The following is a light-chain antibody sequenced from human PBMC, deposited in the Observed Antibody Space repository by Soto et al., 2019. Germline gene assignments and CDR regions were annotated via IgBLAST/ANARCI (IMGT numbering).Light chain of an antibody. CDR3: SSYTSSVTAI. Sequence: QSALTQPASVSGSTGQSITISCTGTSNDVGGYNYVSWFQQHPGKAPKLMIYGVSNRPSGVSKRFSGSKSGNTASLTISGLQAEDEADYYCSSYTSSVTAIFGGGTKLTVL. J-gene: IGLJ2*01. V-gene: IGLV2-14*01. CDR1: SNDVGGYNY. CDR2: GVS.